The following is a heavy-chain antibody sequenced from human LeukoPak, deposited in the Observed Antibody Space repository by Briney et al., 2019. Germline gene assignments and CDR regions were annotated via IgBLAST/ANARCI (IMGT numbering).Heavy chain of an antibody. Sequence: PSETLSLTCSVSGGSFSSSSYYWGWIRQPPGKGLEWIGSFYYSGSTYYNPSLKSRVTISVDTSKNQLSLKLYSVTAADTAVYYCAREGLGETYFEYWGRGILVTVSS. CDR3: AREGLGETYFEY. CDR1: GGSFSSSSYY. CDR2: FYYSGST. J-gene: IGHJ4*02. D-gene: IGHD3-10*01. V-gene: IGHV4-39*01.